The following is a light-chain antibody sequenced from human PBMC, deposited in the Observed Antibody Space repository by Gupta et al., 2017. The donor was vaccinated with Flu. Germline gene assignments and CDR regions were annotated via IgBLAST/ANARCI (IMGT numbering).Light chain of an antibody. CDR3: QGWECCDAGV. J-gene: IGLJ3*02. Sequence: SYVLTQPPSVSVAPGQTAKITFGVHHIGSRSVAWYQQMPGQAPVLVVYDDVDRAAGIPERLSGSKYAKMASLTIRRGEAGDEADYYCQGWECCDAGVFGGGTKLTVL. V-gene: IGLV3-21*02. CDR2: DDV. CDR1: HIGSRS.